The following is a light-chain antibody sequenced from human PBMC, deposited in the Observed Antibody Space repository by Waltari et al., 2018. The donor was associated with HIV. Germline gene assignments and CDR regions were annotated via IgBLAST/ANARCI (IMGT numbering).Light chain of an antibody. J-gene: IGLJ2*01. CDR3: SSYSSSNILL. Sequence: ALTQPASVSGSPGQSITISCTGTTNDINIYNYVSWYQQHPGKAPNLIVYEVSNRPSGVSNRFSGSKSGSTASLTISGLQPEDEADYYCSSYSSSNILLFGGGTSLTVL. V-gene: IGLV2-14*01. CDR2: EVS. CDR1: TNDINIYNY.